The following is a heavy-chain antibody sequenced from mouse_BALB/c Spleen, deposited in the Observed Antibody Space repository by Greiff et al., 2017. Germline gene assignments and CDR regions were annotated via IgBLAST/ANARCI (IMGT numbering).Heavy chain of an antibody. J-gene: IGHJ2*01. CDR3: AKPLTTDTLDY. CDR1: GYAFTNYC. CDR2: IYPGSGNT. D-gene: IGHD2-12*01. Sequence: QVQLQQSGAELVRPGPSVKITCKASGYAFTNYCLGWVKQSPGHGLEWIGDIYPGSGNTYYNEKFKGKATLTADNSSSTAYMQRSSLTSEDSDVYFYAKPLTTDTLDYWGQGTTLTVSA. V-gene: IGHV1-63*01.